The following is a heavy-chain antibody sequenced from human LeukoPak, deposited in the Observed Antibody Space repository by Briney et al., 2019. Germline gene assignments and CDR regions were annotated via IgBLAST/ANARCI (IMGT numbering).Heavy chain of an antibody. CDR1: GESFTDFY. D-gene: IGHD3-10*01. J-gene: IGHJ6*04. CDR2: VNHRGAI. Sequence: SETLSLTCGVSGESFTDFYWKWLRQSPPKGLEWIAEVNHRGAINYNPSLKSRLTISLDASRRQVSLKLSSVTAADTAVYYCARGPPLTIVVGGAHYYYGMDVWGKGTTVTVSS. V-gene: IGHV4-34*01. CDR3: ARGPPLTIVVGGAHYYYGMDV.